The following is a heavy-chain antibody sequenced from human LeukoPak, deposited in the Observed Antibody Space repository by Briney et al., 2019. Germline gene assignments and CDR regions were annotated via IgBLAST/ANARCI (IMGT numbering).Heavy chain of an antibody. J-gene: IGHJ4*02. D-gene: IGHD2-15*01. CDR2: ISAYNGNT. CDR1: GYTFTSYG. CDR3: ARVRLYCSGGSCYSPSSDY. V-gene: IGHV1-18*01. Sequence: ASVKVSCKASGYTFTSYGISWVRQAPGQGLEWMGWISAYNGNTNYAQKLQGRVTMTTDTSTSTAYMELRSLRSDDTAVYYCARVRLYCSGGSCYSPSSDYWGQGTLVTVSS.